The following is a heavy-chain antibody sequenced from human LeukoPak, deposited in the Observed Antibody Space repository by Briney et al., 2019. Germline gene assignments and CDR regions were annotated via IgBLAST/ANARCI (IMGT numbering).Heavy chain of an antibody. Sequence: GGSLRLSCAASGYTFSSYGMHWVRQAPGKGLEWVVFIRYDGSDIYYADSVQGRFTISRDNSRNTLYLQVNSLRAEDTAVYYCAKVMNYYQIHVWGKGTTVTVSS. J-gene: IGHJ6*03. CDR2: IRYDGSDI. D-gene: IGHD3-16*01. V-gene: IGHV3-30*02. CDR1: GYTFSSYG. CDR3: AKVMNYYQIHV.